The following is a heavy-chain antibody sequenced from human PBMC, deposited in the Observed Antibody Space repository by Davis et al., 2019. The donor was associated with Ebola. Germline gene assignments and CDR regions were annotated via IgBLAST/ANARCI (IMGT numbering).Heavy chain of an antibody. CDR1: GDSFSRNSAA. Sequence: SQTLSLTCSISGDSFSRNSAAWNWIRQSPSRGLEWLGRTYYRSKWYNDYAVSVKSRITINPDTSKNQFSLQLNSVTPEDTAVYYCAGAGDYYYGMDVCGQGTTVTVSS. D-gene: IGHD6-19*01. CDR2: TYYRSKWYN. V-gene: IGHV6-1*01. CDR3: AGAGDYYYGMDV. J-gene: IGHJ6*02.